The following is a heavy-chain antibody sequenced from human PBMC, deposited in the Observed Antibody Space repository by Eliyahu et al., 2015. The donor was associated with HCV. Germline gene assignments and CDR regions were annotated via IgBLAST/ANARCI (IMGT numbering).Heavy chain of an antibody. CDR3: ARGYTGSCIDY. V-gene: IGHV3-30*04. CDR2: ISYDESNK. J-gene: IGHJ4*02. Sequence: QVHLVESGGGVVPAWGVPETLLYSLWTSPSLNHAMHWVRQAPGGGLEWVAVISYDESNKYYLDSVKGRFTISRDNPKNTMYLQMNSLRAEDAAVYYCARGYTGSCIDYWGQGALVTVSS. CDR1: TSPSLNHA. D-gene: IGHD1-26*01.